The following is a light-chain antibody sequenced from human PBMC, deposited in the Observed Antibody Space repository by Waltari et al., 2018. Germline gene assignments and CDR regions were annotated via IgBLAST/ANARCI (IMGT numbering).Light chain of an antibody. J-gene: IGLJ1*01. CDR2: DVH. CDR1: SRDVGGYNY. V-gene: IGLV2-14*03. Sequence: QSALTQPASVSGSPGQPITISCTGTSRDVGGYNYVSWYQQHPGKAPKLMIYDVHIRPSGVSDRFSGSKSGNTASLTISGLQSEDEADYYCTSYTRSSTYVFGTGTKVTVL. CDR3: TSYTRSSTYV.